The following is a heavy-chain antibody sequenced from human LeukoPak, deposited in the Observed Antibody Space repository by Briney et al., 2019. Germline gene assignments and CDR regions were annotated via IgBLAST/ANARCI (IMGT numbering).Heavy chain of an antibody. CDR2: IYYSGST. D-gene: IGHD3-22*01. CDR3: ARSYYDSSGYFAGRISFDY. Sequence: SETLSLTCTVSGGSISSGGYYWSWIRQHPGKGLEWIGYIYYSGSTNYNPSLKSRVTISVDTSKNQFSLKLSSVTAADTAVYYCARSYYDSSGYFAGRISFDYWGQGTLVTVSS. CDR1: GGSISSGGYY. V-gene: IGHV4-61*08. J-gene: IGHJ4*02.